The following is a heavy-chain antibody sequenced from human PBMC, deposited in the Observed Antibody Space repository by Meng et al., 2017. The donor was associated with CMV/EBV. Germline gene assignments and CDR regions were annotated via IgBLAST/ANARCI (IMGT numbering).Heavy chain of an antibody. CDR1: GGSVSSGSYY. V-gene: IGHV4-61*01. CDR2: IYYSGST. D-gene: IGHD3-3*01. J-gene: IGHJ5*02. Sequence: GSLRLSCTVSGGSVSSGSYYWSWIRQPPGKGLEWIGYIYYSGSTNYNPSLKSRVTISVDTSKNQFSLKLSSVTAADTAVYYCARDYDDFWSGYRYNWFDPWGQGTLGTVSS. CDR3: ARDYDDFWSGYRYNWFDP.